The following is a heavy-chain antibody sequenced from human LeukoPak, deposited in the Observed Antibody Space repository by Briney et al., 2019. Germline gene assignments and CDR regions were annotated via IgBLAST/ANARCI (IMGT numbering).Heavy chain of an antibody. CDR2: INPSGGST. CDR1: GYTFTSYY. CDR3: ASHGALYYFDY. D-gene: IGHD3-16*01. V-gene: IGHV1-46*01. Sequence: ASVKVSCKASGYTFTSYYMHWVRQAPGQGLEWMGIINPSGGSTSYAQKFQGRVTIAADESTSTAYMELSSLRSEDTAVYYCASHGALYYFDYWGQGTLVTVSS. J-gene: IGHJ4*02.